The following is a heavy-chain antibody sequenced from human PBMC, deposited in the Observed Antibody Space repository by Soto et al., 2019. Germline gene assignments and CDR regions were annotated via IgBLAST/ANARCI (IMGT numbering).Heavy chain of an antibody. CDR1: GVSVNITNNY. Sequence: SETLSLTCSVSGVSVNITNNYWSWIRQPPGKGLEWIGYISYSENTNYNSSLKSRVPISVDKSKNQFSMKLSSVTAADTATYYCARNQGFLRVFDPWSQGTLVTVSS. CDR3: ARNQGFLRVFDP. V-gene: IGHV4-61*01. D-gene: IGHD3-10*01. J-gene: IGHJ5*02. CDR2: ISYSENT.